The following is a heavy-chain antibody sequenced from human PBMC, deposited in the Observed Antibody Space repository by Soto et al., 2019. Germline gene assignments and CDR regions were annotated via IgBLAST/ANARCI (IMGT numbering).Heavy chain of an antibody. CDR1: GFTFSSYG. V-gene: IGHV3-30*03. Sequence: GGSLRLSCAASGFTFSSYGMHWVRQAPGKGLEWVAVISYDGSNKYYADSVKGRFTISRDNSKNTLYLQMNSLRAEDTAVYYCATSSHHYYDSSGDPPDAEFDYWGQGTLVTVSS. J-gene: IGHJ4*02. CDR2: ISYDGSNK. CDR3: ATSSHHYYDSSGDPPDAEFDY. D-gene: IGHD3-22*01.